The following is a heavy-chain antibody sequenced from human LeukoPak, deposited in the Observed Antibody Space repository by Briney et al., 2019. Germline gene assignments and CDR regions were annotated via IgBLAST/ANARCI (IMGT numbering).Heavy chain of an antibody. CDR3: ARHRITMVRGVIIPYHYYYMDV. CDR1: GYSFTSYW. J-gene: IGHJ6*03. Sequence: GESLKISCKGSGYSFTSYWIGWVRQMPGKGLEWMGMIYPGDSDTRYSPSFQGQVTISADKSISTAYLQWSSLKASDTAMYYCARHRITMVRGVIIPYHYYYMDVWGKGTTVTVSS. V-gene: IGHV5-51*01. D-gene: IGHD3-10*01. CDR2: IYPGDSDT.